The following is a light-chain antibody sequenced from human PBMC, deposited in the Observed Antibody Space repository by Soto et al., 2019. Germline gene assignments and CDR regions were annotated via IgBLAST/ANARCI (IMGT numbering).Light chain of an antibody. CDR1: QGIGSC. CDR3: HQYHSFPRT. J-gene: IGKJ2*02. Sequence: AIQLTQSPSPLSASVGDRVTITCRASQGIGSCVAWYQQKPGKAPKLLIYKATTLERGVPSRFSGSGSGTEFTLTISSLQPEDFATYYGHQYHSFPRTLGQGTKVEIK. CDR2: KAT. V-gene: IGKV1-13*02.